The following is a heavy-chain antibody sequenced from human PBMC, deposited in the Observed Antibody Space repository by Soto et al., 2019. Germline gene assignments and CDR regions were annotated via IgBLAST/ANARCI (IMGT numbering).Heavy chain of an antibody. CDR3: AGERNYDFWSGYSSSGMDV. D-gene: IGHD3-3*01. J-gene: IGHJ6*02. V-gene: IGHV1-46*01. CDR2: INSSGGSP. Sequence: QVQLIQSGAEVRKPGASVKVSCKASGDSFTNYYFHWVRQAPGQSLEWMGIINSSGGSPTYAQKFLGRVTMTRDTSTSTVYMELSSLKSEDTAVYYCAGERNYDFWSGYSSSGMDVWGQGTTVSVSS. CDR1: GDSFTNYY.